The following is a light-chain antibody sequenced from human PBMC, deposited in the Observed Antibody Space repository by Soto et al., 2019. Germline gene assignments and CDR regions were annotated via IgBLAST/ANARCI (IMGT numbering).Light chain of an antibody. CDR3: QQSYTTPL. J-gene: IGKJ5*01. Sequence: DIQMTQSPSAMSASVGGRVTITFRASQGISNYLAWFQQKPGKAPKLLIYKASSLESGVPSRFSGSGSGTEFTLTISSLQPDDFATYYCQQSYTTPLFGQGTRLEIK. V-gene: IGKV1-17*03. CDR2: KAS. CDR1: QGISNY.